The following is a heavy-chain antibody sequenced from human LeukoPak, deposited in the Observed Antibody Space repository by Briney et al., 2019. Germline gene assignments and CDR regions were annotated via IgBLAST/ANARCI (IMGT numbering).Heavy chain of an antibody. Sequence: QPGRSLRLSCAASGFAFSSYAMHWVRQAPGKGLEWVAVISYDGKNEYNTDSVKGRFTISRDNSKNILYLQMNSLRVEDTAVYFCAREIAATVIVPGSGRFPLYYFDYWGQGTLVTVSS. V-gene: IGHV3-30*04. J-gene: IGHJ4*02. CDR1: GFAFSSYA. CDR3: AREIAATVIVPGSGRFPLYYFDY. CDR2: ISYDGKNE. D-gene: IGHD2-2*01.